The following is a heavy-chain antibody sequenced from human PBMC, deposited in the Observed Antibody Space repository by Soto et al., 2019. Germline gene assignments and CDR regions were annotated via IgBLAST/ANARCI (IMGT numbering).Heavy chain of an antibody. Sequence: PGGSLRLSCAASGFTFSSYAMSWVRQAPGKELEWVSAISGSGGSTYYADSVKGRFTISRDNSKNTLYLQMNSLRAEDTAVYYCAKDASSSWYYYYGMDVWGQGTTVTVSS. J-gene: IGHJ6*02. CDR3: AKDASSSWYYYYGMDV. D-gene: IGHD6-13*01. CDR1: GFTFSSYA. V-gene: IGHV3-23*01. CDR2: ISGSGGST.